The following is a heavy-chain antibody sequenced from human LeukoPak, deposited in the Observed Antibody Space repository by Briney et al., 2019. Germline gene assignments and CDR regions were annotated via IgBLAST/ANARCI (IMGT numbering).Heavy chain of an antibody. CDR1: GGSISSYY. Sequence: SETLSLTCTVSGGSISSYYWSWIRQPPGQGLEWIGYIYYSGSTNYNPSLKSRVTISVDTSKNQFSLKLSSVTAADTAVYYCAXXXXXDDFWSGYYSFDPWGQGTLVTVSS. CDR3: AXXXXXDDFWSGYYSFDP. D-gene: IGHD3-3*01. V-gene: IGHV4-59*01. J-gene: IGHJ5*02. CDR2: IYYSGST.